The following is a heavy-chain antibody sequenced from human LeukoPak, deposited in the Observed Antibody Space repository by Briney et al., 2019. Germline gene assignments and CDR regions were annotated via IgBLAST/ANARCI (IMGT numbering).Heavy chain of an antibody. CDR3: AKDMGLAVAAMFDY. CDR2: ISGSGGST. Sequence: GGSLRLSCAASGLTFSTYAMSWVRQAPGKGLEWVSGISGSGGSTYYADSVKGRFTISRDNSKKTLYLRMNSLRAGGTAVYFCAKDMGLAVAAMFDYWGQGILVTVSS. J-gene: IGHJ4*02. CDR1: GLTFSTYA. V-gene: IGHV3-23*01. D-gene: IGHD6-19*01.